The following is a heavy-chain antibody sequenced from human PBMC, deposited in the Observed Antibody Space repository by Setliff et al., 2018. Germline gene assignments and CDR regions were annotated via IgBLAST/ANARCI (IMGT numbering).Heavy chain of an antibody. J-gene: IGHJ6*03. CDR2: VDHSGNT. Sequence: SETLSLTCRVSGGSISRSTYYWGWIRQSPGKGLDWIGTVDHSGNTFYNPSLKSRVTISLDTSKNQFSLKLSSVTAADTAVYYCANEHGTTVTVENYHYYMDVWGKGTTVTVSS. D-gene: IGHD4-4*01. V-gene: IGHV4-39*07. CDR3: ANEHGTTVTVENYHYYMDV. CDR1: GGSISRSTYY.